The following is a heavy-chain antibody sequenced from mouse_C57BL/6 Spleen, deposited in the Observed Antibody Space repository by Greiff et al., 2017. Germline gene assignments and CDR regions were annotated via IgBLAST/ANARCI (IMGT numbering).Heavy chain of an antibody. V-gene: IGHV1-15*01. D-gene: IGHD1-1*01. J-gene: IGHJ2*01. Sequence: VQLQQSGAELVRPGASVTLSCKASGYTFTDYEMHWVKQTPVHGLEWIGAIDPETGGTAYNQKFKGKAILTADNTSSTAYMELRSLTAADSAVYYCTIITTVVGLDDWGQGTTLTVSS. CDR2: IDPETGGT. CDR1: GYTFTDYE. CDR3: TIITTVVGLDD.